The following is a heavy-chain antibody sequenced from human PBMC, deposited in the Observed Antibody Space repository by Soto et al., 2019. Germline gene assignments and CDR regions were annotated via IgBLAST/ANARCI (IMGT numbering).Heavy chain of an antibody. CDR2: INSDGSST. D-gene: IGHD1-1*01. Sequence: LRLSCAASGFTFSSYWMHWVRQAPGKGLVWVSRINSDGSSTIYADSVKGRFTISRDNAKNTLYLQMNSPRVEDTAVYYCARDRRGTAVYHGMDVWGRGTTVTVSS. V-gene: IGHV3-74*01. CDR3: ARDRRGTAVYHGMDV. J-gene: IGHJ6*02. CDR1: GFTFSSYW.